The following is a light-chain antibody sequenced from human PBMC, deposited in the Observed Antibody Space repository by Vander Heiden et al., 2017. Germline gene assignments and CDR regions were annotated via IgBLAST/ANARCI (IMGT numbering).Light chain of an antibody. CDR1: QSVLYSSNNKNY. Sequence: IVMTQSPDSLAVSLGERATINCKSSQSVLYSSNNKNYLAWYQQKPGQPPKLLIYLASTRESGVPDRFSGSGSGTDFTLTISSLQAEDVAVDYCQQYYSTPWTFGQGTKVEIK. J-gene: IGKJ1*01. CDR2: LAS. CDR3: QQYYSTPWT. V-gene: IGKV4-1*01.